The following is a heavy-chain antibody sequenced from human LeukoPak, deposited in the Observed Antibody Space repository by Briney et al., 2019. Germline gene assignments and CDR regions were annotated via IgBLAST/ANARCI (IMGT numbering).Heavy chain of an antibody. D-gene: IGHD3-22*01. V-gene: IGHV3-30*02. CDR1: GFTFSSYG. Sequence: GGSLRLSCAASGFTFSSYGMHWVRQAPGKGLEWVAFIRYDGGNKYYADSVKGRFTISRDNSKNTLYLQMNSLRAEDTAVYYCAKDRGEHYYDSSGPLDYWGQATLVTVSS. CDR2: IRYDGGNK. J-gene: IGHJ4*02. CDR3: AKDRGEHYYDSSGPLDY.